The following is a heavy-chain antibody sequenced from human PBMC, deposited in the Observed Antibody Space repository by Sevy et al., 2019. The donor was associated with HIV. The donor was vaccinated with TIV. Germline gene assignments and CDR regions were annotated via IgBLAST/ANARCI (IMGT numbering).Heavy chain of an antibody. CDR3: AKDNRPATMSNSSYYYYYGMDV. Sequence: GGSLRLPCAASGFSFGDYAMHWVRQAPGKGLEWVSGISWNSVSLDYADYVKGRFTISRDNAKNSLFLQMNRLRSEDTALYYCAKDNRPATMSNSSYYYYYGMDVWGQGTTVTVSS. CDR2: ISWNSVSL. CDR1: GFSFGDYA. J-gene: IGHJ6*02. D-gene: IGHD6-6*01. V-gene: IGHV3-9*01.